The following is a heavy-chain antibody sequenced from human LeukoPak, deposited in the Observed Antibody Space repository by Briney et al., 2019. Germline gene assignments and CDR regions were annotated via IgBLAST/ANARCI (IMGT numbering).Heavy chain of an antibody. CDR2: IYYSGST. D-gene: IGHD6-13*01. CDR3: ARHGGIAAAGTCFDY. J-gene: IGHJ4*02. V-gene: IGHV4-39*01. Sequence: PSETLSLTCTVSGGSISSSSYYWGWIRQPPGKGLEWIGGIYYSGSTYYNPSLKSRVTISVDTSKNQFSLKLSSVTAADTAVYYCARHGGIAAAGTCFDYWGQGTLVTVSS. CDR1: GGSISSSSYY.